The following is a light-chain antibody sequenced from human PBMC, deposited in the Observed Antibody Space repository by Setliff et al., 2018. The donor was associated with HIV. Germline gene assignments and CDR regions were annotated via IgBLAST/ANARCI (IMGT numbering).Light chain of an antibody. CDR3: CSYAGSGTLYV. J-gene: IGLJ1*01. Sequence: QSVLTQPASVSGSPGQSITISCTGTSSDVGSYKLVSWYHQHPGKAPKVMIYEVTKRPSGVSNRFSGSKSANTASLTISGLQAEDEADYYCCSYAGSGTLYVFGTGTKVTVL. V-gene: IGLV2-23*02. CDR1: SSDVGSYKL. CDR2: EVT.